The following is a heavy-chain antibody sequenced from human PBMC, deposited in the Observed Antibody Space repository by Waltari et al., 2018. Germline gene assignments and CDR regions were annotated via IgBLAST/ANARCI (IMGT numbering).Heavy chain of an antibody. J-gene: IGHJ4*02. Sequence: QVQLQESGPGLVKPSETLSLTCAVSGYSISSGYYWGWLRQPPGKGLEWIGSIYHSGSTYYNPSLKSRVTISVDTSKNQFSLKLSSVTAADTAVYYCAREVTILGALYYFDYWGQGTLVTVSS. CDR3: AREVTILGALYYFDY. D-gene: IGHD3-3*01. CDR2: IYHSGST. V-gene: IGHV4-38-2*02. CDR1: GYSISSGYY.